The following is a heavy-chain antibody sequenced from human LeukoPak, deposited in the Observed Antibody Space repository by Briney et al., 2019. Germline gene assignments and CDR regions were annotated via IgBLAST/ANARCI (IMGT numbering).Heavy chain of an antibody. Sequence: GGSLRLSCAASGFTVNNNYISWVRQAPEKGLEWVSVLFTGDSAYYADSVKGRFTISRDNSKNTLYLQMNSLRAEDTAVYYCARHFYDNTFDIWGQGTMVTVSS. D-gene: IGHD3-22*01. CDR1: GFTVNNNY. CDR3: ARHFYDNTFDI. CDR2: LFTGDSA. V-gene: IGHV3-53*01. J-gene: IGHJ3*02.